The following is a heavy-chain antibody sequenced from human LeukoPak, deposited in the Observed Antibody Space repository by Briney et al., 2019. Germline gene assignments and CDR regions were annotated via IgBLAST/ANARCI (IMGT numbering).Heavy chain of an antibody. D-gene: IGHD6-6*01. J-gene: IGHJ5*02. V-gene: IGHV1-2*06. CDR1: GYTFSDYY. CDR2: INPNSGGT. CDR3: ARGQLVNDWFDP. Sequence: ASVKVSCKASGYTFSDYYIHWVRQAPGQGLEWMGRINPNSGGTNFAQNFQGRVTMTRDTSISTAYMQLTTLASDDTAVYYCARGQLVNDWFDPWGQGTLVIVSS.